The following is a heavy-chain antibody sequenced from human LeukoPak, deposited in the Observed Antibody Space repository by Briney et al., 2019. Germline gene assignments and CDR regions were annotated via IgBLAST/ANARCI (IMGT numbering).Heavy chain of an antibody. J-gene: IGHJ5*02. CDR1: GFTFSSHN. Sequence: GGSLRLSCAASGFTFSSHNMVWVRQPPGKGLEWISYISDSSITMYYADSVKGRFTISRDNAKNSLYLQMNILRAEDTAVYYCARDGGFCSGGFCYRLFDPWGQGTLVTVSS. V-gene: IGHV3-48*04. D-gene: IGHD2-15*01. CDR2: ISDSSITM. CDR3: ARDGGFCSGGFCYRLFDP.